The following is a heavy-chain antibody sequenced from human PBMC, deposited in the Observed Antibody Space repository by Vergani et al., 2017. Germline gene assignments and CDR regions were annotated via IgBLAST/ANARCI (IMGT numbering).Heavy chain of an antibody. CDR2: IIPIFGTA. J-gene: IGHJ2*01. CDR1: GGTFSSYA. CDR3: AADAYDFWRGPNWYFDL. V-gene: IGHV1-69*13. D-gene: IGHD3-3*01. Sequence: QVQLVQSGAEVKKPGSPVKVSCKASGGTFSSYAISWVRQAPGQGLEWMGGIIPIFGTANYAQKFQGRVTITADESTSTAYMELSSLRSEDTAVYYCAADAYDFWRGPNWYFDLWGRGTLVTVSS.